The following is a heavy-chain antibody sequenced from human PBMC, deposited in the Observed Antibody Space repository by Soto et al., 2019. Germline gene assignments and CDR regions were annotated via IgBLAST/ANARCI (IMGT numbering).Heavy chain of an antibody. D-gene: IGHD2-15*01. CDR3: TRACIGGYYYYYYKYV. CDR1: GFTFSGSA. J-gene: IGHJ6*03. V-gene: IGHV3-73*01. Sequence: EVQLVESGGGLVQPGGSLKLSCAASGFTFSGSAMHWVRQASGKGLEWVGRIRSKANSYATAYAGSVKGRFTIARDDSRNTADLQINSLKTEDTAVYYCTRACIGGYYYYYYKYVWGKGTTGTVS. CDR2: IRSKANSYAT.